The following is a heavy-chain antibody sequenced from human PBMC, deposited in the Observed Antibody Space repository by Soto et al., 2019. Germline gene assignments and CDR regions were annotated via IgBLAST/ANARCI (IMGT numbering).Heavy chain of an antibody. D-gene: IGHD3-16*01. J-gene: IGHJ6*02. CDR3: ARDVPLNYYDGTFSYYAMDV. CDR2: IIPLFKAT. V-gene: IGHV1-69*13. Sequence: SVKVSCKASGGTFSSHAISWVRQAPGQGLEWMGGIIPLFKATNYAQKFQGRVTITADDSTSTAYMDLYSLRSEDTAVYYCARDVPLNYYDGTFSYYAMDVWGQGTTVTVSS. CDR1: GGTFSSHA.